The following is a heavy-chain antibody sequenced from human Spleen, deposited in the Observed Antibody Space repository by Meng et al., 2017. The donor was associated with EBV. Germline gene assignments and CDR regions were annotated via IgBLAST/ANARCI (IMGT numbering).Heavy chain of an antibody. J-gene: IGHJ4*02. CDR2: IDHRGSP. Sequence: QWRLQPCGAGLVKPSETLSLACAVYGGSFSDYYWGWIRQPPGKGLEWIGEIDHRGSPNYNPSLMSRVTISLDTSRNHFSLELTSVTDADTAVYYCARGDDYRYAYWGQGTLVTVSS. V-gene: IGHV4-34*01. CDR1: GGSFSDYY. D-gene: IGHD3-16*01. CDR3: ARGDDYRYAY.